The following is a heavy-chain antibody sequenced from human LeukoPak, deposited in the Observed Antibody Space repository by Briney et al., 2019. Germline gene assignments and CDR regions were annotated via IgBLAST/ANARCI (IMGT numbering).Heavy chain of an antibody. J-gene: IGHJ4*02. CDR3: ARGRTIFGVVIIGAYYFDY. CDR2: INHSGST. CDR1: GGSFSGYY. Sequence: SETLSLTCAVYGGSFSGYYWSWIRQPPGKGLEWIGEINHSGSTNYNPSLKSRVTTSVDTSKNQFSLKLSSVTAADTAVYYCARGRTIFGVVIIGAYYFDYWGQGTLVTVSS. D-gene: IGHD3-3*01. V-gene: IGHV4-34*01.